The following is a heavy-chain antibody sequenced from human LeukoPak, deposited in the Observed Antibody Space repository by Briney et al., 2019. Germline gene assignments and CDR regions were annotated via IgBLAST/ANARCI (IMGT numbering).Heavy chain of an antibody. Sequence: SVKLSCKAAGFTFTSSAMQWVRQARGQRLEWIGWIVVGSGNTNYAQKFQERVTITRDMSTSTAYMALSSLRTEDTAVYYWAAEGIVVIWGQGTLVTVSS. V-gene: IGHV1-58*02. CDR1: GFTFTSSA. CDR2: IVVGSGNT. CDR3: AAEGIVVI. D-gene: IGHD3-22*01. J-gene: IGHJ4*02.